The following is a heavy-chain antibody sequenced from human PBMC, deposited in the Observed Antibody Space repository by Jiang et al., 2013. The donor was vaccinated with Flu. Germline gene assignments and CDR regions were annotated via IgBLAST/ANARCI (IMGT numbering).Heavy chain of an antibody. CDR2: SGGST. D-gene: IGHD2-2*01. CDR3: ARDRKDCSTTSCYGPYYYYVMDV. V-gene: IGHV1-46*01. Sequence: SGGSTSYAQKFQGRVTMTRDTSTSTVYMELSSLRSEDTAVYYCARDRKDCSTTSCYGPYYYYVMDVWGQGTTVTVSS. J-gene: IGHJ6*02.